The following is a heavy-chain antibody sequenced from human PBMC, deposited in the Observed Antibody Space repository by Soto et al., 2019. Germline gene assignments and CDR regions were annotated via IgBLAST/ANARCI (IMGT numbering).Heavy chain of an antibody. CDR2: INSDGSGT. Sequence: EVQLVESGGDLVQPGGSLRLSCAASGFTFSNYWMHWVRQAPGKGLVWVSRINSDGSGTSYGDSVKGRFTISRDNAKNTVYLQMNSLSAEDTAVYYCATPQMTGPDYWGQGTLVTVSS. V-gene: IGHV3-74*01. CDR3: ATPQMTGPDY. CDR1: GFTFSNYW. J-gene: IGHJ4*02.